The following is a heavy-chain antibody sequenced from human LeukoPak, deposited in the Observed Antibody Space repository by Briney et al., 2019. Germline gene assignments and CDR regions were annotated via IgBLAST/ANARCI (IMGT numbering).Heavy chain of an antibody. V-gene: IGHV3-23*01. CDR2: ISGSGGST. CDR3: AKDLNYYGSGSYYSGEDY. J-gene: IGHJ4*02. Sequence: PGGSLRLSCAASGFTFSSYAMSWVRQAPGKGLEWVSAISGSGGSTYYADSVKGRFTISRDNSKNTLYLQMNSLRAEDTAEYYCAKDLNYYGSGSYYSGEDYWGQGTLVTVSS. D-gene: IGHD3-10*01. CDR1: GFTFSSYA.